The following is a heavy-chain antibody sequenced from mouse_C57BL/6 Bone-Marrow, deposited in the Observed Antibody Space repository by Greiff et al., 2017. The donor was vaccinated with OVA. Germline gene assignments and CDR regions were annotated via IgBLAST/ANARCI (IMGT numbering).Heavy chain of an antibody. CDR2: IRSKSSNYET. J-gene: IGHJ3*01. CDR1: GFTFNTYA. D-gene: IGHD2-4*01. CDR3: VRDRYDYDVGLFAY. Sequence: EVHLVESGGGLVQPKGSLKLSCAASGFTFNTYAMHWVRPAPGKGLEWVARIRSKSSNYETYYADSVKDSFTISRDDSQSRLYLQMNNLKTEDTAMYYCVRDRYDYDVGLFAYWGQGTLVTVSA. V-gene: IGHV10-3*01.